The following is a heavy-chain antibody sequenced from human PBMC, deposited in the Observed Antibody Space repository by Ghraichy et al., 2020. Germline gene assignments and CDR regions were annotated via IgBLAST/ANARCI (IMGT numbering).Heavy chain of an antibody. V-gene: IGHV4-30-4*01. D-gene: IGHD1-26*01. J-gene: IGHJ4*02. CDR3: ARAGSGSYWVWGAD. Sequence: SETLSLTCTVSGGSISSGDYYWSWIRQPPGKGLEWIGYIYYSGSTYYNPSLKSRVTISVDTSKNQFSLKLSSVTAADTAVYYCARAGSGSYWVWGADWSQGTLVTVSS. CDR2: IYYSGST. CDR1: GGSISSGDYY.